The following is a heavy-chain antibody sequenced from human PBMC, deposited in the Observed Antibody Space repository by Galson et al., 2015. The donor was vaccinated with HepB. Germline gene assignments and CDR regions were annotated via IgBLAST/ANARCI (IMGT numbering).Heavy chain of an antibody. V-gene: IGHV1-3*01. CDR1: GYTFTSYA. D-gene: IGHD4-17*01. Sequence: SVKVSCKASGYTFTSYAMHWVRQAPGQRLEWMGWINAGNGNTKYSQKFQGRVTITRDTSASTAYMELSSLRSEDTAVYYCARSGDRVTGDYGDLGDYWGQGTLVTVSS. CDR3: ARSGDRVTGDYGDLGDY. J-gene: IGHJ4*02. CDR2: INAGNGNT.